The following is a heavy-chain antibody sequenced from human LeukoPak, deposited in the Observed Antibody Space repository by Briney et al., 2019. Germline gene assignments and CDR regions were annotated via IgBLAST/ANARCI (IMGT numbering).Heavy chain of an antibody. CDR1: GGSISSSSYY. V-gene: IGHV4-39*01. J-gene: IGHJ4*02. CDR2: IYYSGST. Sequence: SETLSLTCTVSGGSISSSSYYWGWIRQPPGKGLEWIGSIYYSGSTYYNPSLKSRVTISVDTSKNQFSLKLSSVTAADTAVYYCARSHYYGSGSYYFDYWGQGTLVTASS. CDR3: ARSHYYGSGSYYFDY. D-gene: IGHD3-10*01.